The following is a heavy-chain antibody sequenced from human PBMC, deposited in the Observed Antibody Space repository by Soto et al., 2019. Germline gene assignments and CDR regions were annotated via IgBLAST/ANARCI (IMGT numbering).Heavy chain of an antibody. J-gene: IGHJ5*02. V-gene: IGHV1-18*04. CDR1: GYTFTSYG. Sequence: QVQLVQSGAEVKKPGASVKVSCKASGYTFTSYGISWVRQAPGQGLEWMGWISAYNGNTNYAQKLQGRVTMTTGTSTSTAYMELRSLRSDDTAVYSCARDRRVTTTGGNWFDPWGQGNLFTVSS. CDR2: ISAYNGNT. D-gene: IGHD4-17*01. CDR3: ARDRRVTTTGGNWFDP.